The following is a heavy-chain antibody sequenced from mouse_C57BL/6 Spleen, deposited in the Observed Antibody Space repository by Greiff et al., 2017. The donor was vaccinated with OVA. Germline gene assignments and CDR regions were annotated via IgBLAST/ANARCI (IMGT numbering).Heavy chain of an antibody. CDR3: ARYYSNTYWYFDV. Sequence: QVQLQQSGAELAKPGASVKLSCKASGYTFTSYWMHWVKQRPGQGLEWIGYINPSSGYTKYNQKFKDKATLTADKSSSTAYMQLSSLTYEDSAVYYCARYYSNTYWYFDVWGTGTTVTVSS. CDR2: INPSSGYT. D-gene: IGHD2-5*01. CDR1: GYTFTSYW. V-gene: IGHV1-7*01. J-gene: IGHJ1*03.